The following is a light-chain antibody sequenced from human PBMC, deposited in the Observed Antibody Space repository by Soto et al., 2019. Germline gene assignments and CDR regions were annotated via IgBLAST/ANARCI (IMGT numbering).Light chain of an antibody. Sequence: EIASTQSPGTLSLSPGERATLSCRASQRVSSSHLAWYQQKPGQAHSILIYGASSRATGIPDRFSRSGSWTDFSLTIRRLGPGDFAVYYWRLCGSSPLTFGQGTKLEIK. CDR3: RLCGSSPLT. CDR2: GAS. CDR1: QRVSSSH. V-gene: IGKV3-20*01. J-gene: IGKJ2*01.